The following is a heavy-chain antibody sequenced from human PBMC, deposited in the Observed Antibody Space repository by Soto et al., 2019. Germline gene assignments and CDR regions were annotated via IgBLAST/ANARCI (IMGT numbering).Heavy chain of an antibody. CDR3: ARDNNDFWSLYPLAFDY. V-gene: IGHV4-4*07. CDR1: GGSLTKYY. CDR2: ISTSGNV. J-gene: IGHJ4*02. Sequence: SETLSLTCTVSGGSLTKYYWSWIRQPAGKGLEWIGRISTSGNVVSKASLRSRLTMSVDTSKNQFSLRLTSVTAADTAVYYCARDNNDFWSLYPLAFDYWGQGALVTSPQ. D-gene: IGHD3-3*01.